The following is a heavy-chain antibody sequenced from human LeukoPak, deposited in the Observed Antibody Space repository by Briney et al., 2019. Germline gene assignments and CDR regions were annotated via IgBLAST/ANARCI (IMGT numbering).Heavy chain of an antibody. J-gene: IGHJ3*02. CDR3: ARDAYCGGDCYPGDAFDI. CDR1: GGTFSSYA. CDR2: IIPILGIA. V-gene: IGHV1-69*04. D-gene: IGHD2-21*02. Sequence: SVKASCKASGGTFSSYAISWVRQAPGQGLEWMGRIIPILGIANYAQKFQGRVTITADKSTSTAYMELSSLRSEDTAVYYCARDAYCGGDCYPGDAFDIWGQGTMVTVSS.